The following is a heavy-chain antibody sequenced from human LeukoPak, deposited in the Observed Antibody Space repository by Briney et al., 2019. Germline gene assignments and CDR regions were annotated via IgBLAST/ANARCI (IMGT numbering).Heavy chain of an antibody. D-gene: IGHD3-22*01. CDR2: IRYDGSNK. V-gene: IGHV3-30*02. CDR1: GFTFSSYG. Sequence: PGGSLRLSCAASGFTFSSYGMHWVRQAPGKGLEWVAFIRYDGSNKYYADSVKGRFTISRDNSKNTLYLQMNSLRAEDTAVYYCAREKRYYYDSSGYYYKYNWFDPWGQGTLVTVSS. J-gene: IGHJ5*02. CDR3: AREKRYYYDSSGYYYKYNWFDP.